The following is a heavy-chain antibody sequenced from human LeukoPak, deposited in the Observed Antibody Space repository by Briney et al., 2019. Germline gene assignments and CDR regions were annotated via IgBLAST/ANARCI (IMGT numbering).Heavy chain of an antibody. CDR2: ISAYNGNT. Sequence: ASVKVSCKASGYTFTSYGISWVRQAPGQGLEWMGWISAYNGNTNYAQKLQGRVTMTTDTSTSTAYMELRSLRSDDTAVYYCARGSFYDSSGYVLDYWGQGPLVTVSS. V-gene: IGHV1-18*01. J-gene: IGHJ4*02. CDR1: GYTFTSYG. CDR3: ARGSFYDSSGYVLDY. D-gene: IGHD3-22*01.